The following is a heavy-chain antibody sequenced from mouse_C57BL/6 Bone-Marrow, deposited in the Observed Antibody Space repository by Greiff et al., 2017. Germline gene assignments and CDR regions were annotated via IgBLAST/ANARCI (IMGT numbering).Heavy chain of an antibody. CDR1: GFNIKDDY. Sequence: VQLQQSGAELVRPGASVKLSCTASGFNIKDDYMHWVKQRPEQGLEWIGWFDPENGDTEYASKFQGKATITADTSSNTAYLQLSSLTSEDTAVYYCTTDSSGYGYWGQGTTLTVSS. CDR3: TTDSSGYGY. CDR2: FDPENGDT. D-gene: IGHD3-2*02. V-gene: IGHV14-4*01. J-gene: IGHJ2*01.